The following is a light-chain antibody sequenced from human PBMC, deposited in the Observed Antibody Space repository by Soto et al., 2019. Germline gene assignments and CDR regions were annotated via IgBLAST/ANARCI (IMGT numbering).Light chain of an antibody. CDR1: QSISSN. Sequence: EIVMTQSPATLSVSPGESASLSCRASQSISSNLAWYQQKPGQAPRLLIYGASNRATGIPARFSGSGSGTEFTLTISSLQSEDFAVYYCQQYNNWPRTFAQGTKVDI. CDR3: QQYNNWPRT. CDR2: GAS. J-gene: IGKJ1*01. V-gene: IGKV3-15*01.